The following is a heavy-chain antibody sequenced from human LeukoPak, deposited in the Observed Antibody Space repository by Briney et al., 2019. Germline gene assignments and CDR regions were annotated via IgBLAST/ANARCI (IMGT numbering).Heavy chain of an antibody. D-gene: IGHD2-2*01. Sequence: GGSLRLSCAASGFTFTSYAMSWVRQAPGKGLEWVSTISDSSDRSYYADSVKGRFTISRDNSKNTLYLQMNSLRAEDTAVYSCALCRLPFYGMDVWGQGTTVTVSS. J-gene: IGHJ6*02. CDR1: GFTFTSYA. CDR3: ALCRLPFYGMDV. CDR2: ISDSSDRS. V-gene: IGHV3-23*01.